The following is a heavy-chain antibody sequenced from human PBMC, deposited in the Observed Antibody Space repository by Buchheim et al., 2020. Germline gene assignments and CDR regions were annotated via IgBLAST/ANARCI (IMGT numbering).Heavy chain of an antibody. V-gene: IGHV4-34*01. CDR2: INHSGST. CDR1: GGSFSGYY. D-gene: IGHD2-2*03. J-gene: IGHJ6*03. CDR3: ARAVAEVDIVVVPAAMYYYYYYYMDV. Sequence: QVQLQQWGAGLLKPSETLSLTCAVYGGSFSGYYWSWIRQPPGKGLEWIGEINHSGSTNYNPSLKSRVTISVDTSKNQFSLKLSSVTAADTAVYYCARAVAEVDIVVVPAAMYYYYYYYMDVWGKGTT.